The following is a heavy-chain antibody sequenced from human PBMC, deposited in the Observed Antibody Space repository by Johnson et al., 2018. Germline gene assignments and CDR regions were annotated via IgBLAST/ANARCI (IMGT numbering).Heavy chain of an antibody. D-gene: IGHD6-19*01. CDR1: GFTFSPSI. V-gene: IGHV3-21*01. CDR3: AGGYSRGLGYYMDV. CDR2: IGCSTTYT. Sequence: VQLVESGGGLVKPGGSLRLSCEASGFTFSPSIMNCVRQAPGKGLQCVSSIGCSTTYTYSSDSLKGRFVISRESAQKSLFLQMNTMRAEDAAVYYCAGGYSRGLGYYMDVWGKGTTVTVSS. J-gene: IGHJ6*03.